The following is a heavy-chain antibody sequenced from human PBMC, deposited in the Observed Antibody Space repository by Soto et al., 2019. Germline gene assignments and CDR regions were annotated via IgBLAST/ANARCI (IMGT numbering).Heavy chain of an antibody. V-gene: IGHV3-48*01. CDR3: ARPVEYYDFWSGYRYYYYYYMDV. Sequence: GGSLRLSCAASGFTFSSYSMNWVRQAPGKGLEWVSYISSSSSTIYYADSVKGRFTISRDNAKNSLYLQMNSLRAEDTAVCYCARPVEYYDFWSGYRYYYYYYMDVWGKGTTVTVSS. CDR1: GFTFSSYS. CDR2: ISSSSSTI. D-gene: IGHD3-3*01. J-gene: IGHJ6*03.